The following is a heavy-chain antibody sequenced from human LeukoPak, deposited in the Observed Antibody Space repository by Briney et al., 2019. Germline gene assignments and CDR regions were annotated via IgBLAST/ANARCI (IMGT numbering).Heavy chain of an antibody. Sequence: GGSLRLSCAASGLTFSSDWMHWVRQVPGKGLVWVSRINSDASTINYADSVKGRFTISRDNAKNTLYLQMNNLRAEDTAVYYCAKKSPDSSGNPAYDWGQGTLVTVSS. CDR2: INSDASTI. V-gene: IGHV3-74*01. CDR3: AKKSPDSSGNPAYD. CDR1: GLTFSSDW. D-gene: IGHD4-23*01. J-gene: IGHJ4*02.